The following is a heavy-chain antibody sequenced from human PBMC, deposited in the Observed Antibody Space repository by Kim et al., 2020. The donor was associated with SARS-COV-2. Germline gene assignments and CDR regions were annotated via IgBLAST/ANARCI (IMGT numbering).Heavy chain of an antibody. D-gene: IGHD2-2*01. CDR3: AKLGGPAAMRDGWFDP. Sequence: VKGRFTISRDNAKNTLYLQMNSLRAEDTAVYYCAKLGGPAAMRDGWFDPWGQGTLVTVSS. J-gene: IGHJ5*02. V-gene: IGHV3-23*01.